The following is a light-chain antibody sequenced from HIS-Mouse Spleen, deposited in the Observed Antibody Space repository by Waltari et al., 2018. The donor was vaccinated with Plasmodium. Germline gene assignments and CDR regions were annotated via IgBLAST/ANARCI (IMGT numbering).Light chain of an antibody. CDR3: YSTDSSGNHRV. CDR1: ALPKKS. J-gene: IGLJ3*02. Sequence: SYELTQPPSVSVSPGQTARITCPGDALPKKSAYWYQQKSSQDPVLVIYEDSKRPSGIPERFSGSSSGTMATWTISGAQVEDEADYYCYSTDSSGNHRVFGGGTKLTVL. V-gene: IGLV3-10*01. CDR2: EDS.